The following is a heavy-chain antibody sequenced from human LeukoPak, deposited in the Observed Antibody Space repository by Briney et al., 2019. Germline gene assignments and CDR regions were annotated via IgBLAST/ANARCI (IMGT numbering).Heavy chain of an antibody. D-gene: IGHD2-2*01. Sequence: GGSLRLSCAASGFTFSSYGMHWVRQAPGKGLEWVAFIRYDGSNKYYADSVKGRFTISRDNSKNTLYLQMNRLRAEDTAVYYCAKDPSALVVPAARTSYYYYMYVWGKGATVT. J-gene: IGHJ6*03. CDR1: GFTFSSYG. CDR2: IRYDGSNK. V-gene: IGHV3-30*02. CDR3: AKDPSALVVPAARTSYYYYMYV.